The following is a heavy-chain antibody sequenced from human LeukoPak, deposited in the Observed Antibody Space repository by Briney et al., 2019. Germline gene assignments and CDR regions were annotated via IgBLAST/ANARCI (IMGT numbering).Heavy chain of an antibody. CDR2: INPSGGST. D-gene: IGHD3-22*01. V-gene: IGHV1-46*01. CDR3: AADPYYCDSTVGAAFDI. Sequence: EASVKVSCKASGYTFTSYYMHWVRQPPGKGLEWMGIINPSGGSTRYAQKFQGRATMTRDTSRSTVYMELSSPRSEDTAVYYCAADPYYCDSTVGAAFDIWGEGTKVTVSS. CDR1: GYTFTSYY. J-gene: IGHJ3*02.